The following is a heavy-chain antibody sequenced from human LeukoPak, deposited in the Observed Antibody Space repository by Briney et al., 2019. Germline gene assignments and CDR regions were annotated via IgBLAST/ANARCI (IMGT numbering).Heavy chain of an antibody. Sequence: GGSLRLSCAASGFTFSTYAMSWVRQAPGKGLEWVADISGGGLSIFYADSVKGRFTISRANSTSTLYLQMNSLRADDAAVYYGANAPALLWFGGGGADSMDVWGKGTTVTVSS. J-gene: IGHJ6*04. CDR2: ISGGGLSI. CDR3: ANAPALLWFGGGGADSMDV. V-gene: IGHV3-23*01. CDR1: GFTFSTYA. D-gene: IGHD3-10*01.